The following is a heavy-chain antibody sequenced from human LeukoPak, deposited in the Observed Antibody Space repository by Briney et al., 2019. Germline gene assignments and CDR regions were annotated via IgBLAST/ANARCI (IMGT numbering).Heavy chain of an antibody. Sequence: GGSLRLSCAASGFTFSSYGMHWVRQAPGKGLEWVAFIRFDGSNKYYADSVKGRFTISRDNSKNTLYLQTNSLRAEDTAVYYCAKVAGSYDAFDIWGQGTMVTVSS. CDR2: IRFDGSNK. V-gene: IGHV3-30*02. J-gene: IGHJ3*02. CDR1: GFTFSSYG. CDR3: AKVAGSYDAFDI.